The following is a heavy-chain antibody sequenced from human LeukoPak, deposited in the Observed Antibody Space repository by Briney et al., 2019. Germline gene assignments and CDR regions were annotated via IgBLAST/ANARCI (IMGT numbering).Heavy chain of an antibody. V-gene: IGHV1-2*02. J-gene: IGHJ1*01. D-gene: IGHD3-10*01. CDR3: ARVLLPSRITMVQQIQH. CDR1: GYTFTGYY. CDR2: INPNSGGT. Sequence: ASVTVSCKASGYTFTGYYMHWVRQAPGQGLEWMGWINPNSGGTNYAQKFQGRVTMTRDTSISTAYMELSRLRSDDTAVYYCARVLLPSRITMVQQIQHWGQGTLVTVSS.